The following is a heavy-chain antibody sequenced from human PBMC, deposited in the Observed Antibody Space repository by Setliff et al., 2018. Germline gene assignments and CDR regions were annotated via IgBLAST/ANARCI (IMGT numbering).Heavy chain of an antibody. J-gene: IGHJ6*03. V-gene: IGHV3-74*01. CDR2: LHPNGITT. Sequence: PGGSLRLSCVPSGFTLSRFWMHWVRQVPGKGLVWVSRLHPNGITTRYADSVKGRFTIYRDMAENTLYLQMNSLRAEDTAVYCCARSPRPPTSLDYVDVWGDGTMVTVSS. D-gene: IGHD2-2*01. CDR1: GFTLSRFW. CDR3: ARSPRPPTSLDYVDV.